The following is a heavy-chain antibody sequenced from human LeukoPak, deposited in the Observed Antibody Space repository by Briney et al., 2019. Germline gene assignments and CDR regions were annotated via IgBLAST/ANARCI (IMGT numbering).Heavy chain of an antibody. CDR3: ASGSGWDLDY. Sequence: TVSCKASGYTFTGYYMHWVRQAPGQGLEWMGIIYPGESDTRYSPSFQGQVTVSADKSISTAYLQWSSLKASDTAMYYCASGSGWDLDYWGQGTLVTVSS. CDR1: GYTFTGYY. D-gene: IGHD6-19*01. J-gene: IGHJ4*02. CDR2: IYPGESDT. V-gene: IGHV5-51*01.